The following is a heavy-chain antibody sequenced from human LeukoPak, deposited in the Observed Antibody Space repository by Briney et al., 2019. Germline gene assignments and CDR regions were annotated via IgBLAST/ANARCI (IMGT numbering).Heavy chain of an antibody. CDR2: INPNSGGT. J-gene: IGHJ1*01. V-gene: IGHV1-2*02. CDR1: GYTFTGYY. CDR3: ARSYEDIVVVPAALQH. D-gene: IGHD2-2*01. Sequence: ASVKVSCKASGYTFTGYYMHWVRQAPGQGLEWMGWINPNSGGTNYAQKFQGRVTMTRDTSISTAYMELSRLRSDDTAVYYCARSYEDIVVVPAALQHWGQGTLVTVSS.